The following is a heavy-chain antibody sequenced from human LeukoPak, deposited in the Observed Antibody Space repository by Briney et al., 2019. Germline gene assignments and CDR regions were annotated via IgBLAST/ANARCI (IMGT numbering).Heavy chain of an antibody. Sequence: PGGSLSLSRAASGFTFSAFAINWVRQAPGKALEWVSAVSGSGTNSYYADSVKGRFTISRDNAKNTLYLQMNSLRAEDTAVYYCARPLGSGWFGPFDSWGQGTLVTVSS. J-gene: IGHJ4*02. CDR3: ARPLGSGWFGPFDS. V-gene: IGHV3-23*01. CDR2: VSGSGTNS. CDR1: GFTFSAFA. D-gene: IGHD6-19*01.